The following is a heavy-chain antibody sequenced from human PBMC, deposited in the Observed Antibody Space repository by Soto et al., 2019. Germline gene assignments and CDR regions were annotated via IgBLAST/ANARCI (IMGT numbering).Heavy chain of an antibody. J-gene: IGHJ6*02. CDR1: GGSISSGGYY. V-gene: IGHV4-31*03. Sequence: QVQLQESGPGLVKPSQTLSLTCTVSGGSISSGGYYWSWIRQHPGKGLEWIGYIYYSGSTYYNPSLHSRVTISADTSKTQFSLKLSSVTAADTAVYYCARGGGEEIVVVPFPRLYGMDVWGQGTTVTVSS. D-gene: IGHD2-2*01. CDR3: ARGGGEEIVVVPFPRLYGMDV. CDR2: IYYSGST.